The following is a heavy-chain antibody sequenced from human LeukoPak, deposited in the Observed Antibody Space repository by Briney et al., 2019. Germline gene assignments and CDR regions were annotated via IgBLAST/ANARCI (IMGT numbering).Heavy chain of an antibody. V-gene: IGHV1-69*05. D-gene: IGHD2-15*01. CDR1: GYTFTSYA. J-gene: IGHJ5*02. CDR2: IIPIFGTA. CDR3: ARGYCSGGSCYSVEDWFDP. Sequence: SVKVSCKASGYTFTSYAISWVRQAPGQGLEWMGRIIPIFGTANYAQKFQGRVTITTDESTSTAYMELSSLRSEDTAVYYCARGYCSGGSCYSVEDWFDPWGQGTLVTVSS.